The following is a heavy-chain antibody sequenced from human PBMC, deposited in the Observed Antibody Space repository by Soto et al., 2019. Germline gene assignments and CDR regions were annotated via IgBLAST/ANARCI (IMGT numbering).Heavy chain of an antibody. CDR1: GGSISSYY. CDR3: ARMGYYYDTSGYYFLFDF. V-gene: IGHV4-59*01. D-gene: IGHD3-22*01. J-gene: IGHJ4*02. Sequence: SETLSLTCTVSGGSISSYYWSWIRQPPGEGLEWIGYVYYSGSTNYNPSLKSRVTMSVDTSKNQFSLKLSSVTAADTAVYYCARMGYYYDTSGYYFLFDFWGQGTLVTVSS. CDR2: VYYSGST.